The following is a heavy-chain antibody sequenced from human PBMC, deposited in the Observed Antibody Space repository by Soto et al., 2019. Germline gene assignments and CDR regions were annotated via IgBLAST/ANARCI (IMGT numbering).Heavy chain of an antibody. CDR2: IIPIFGTA. CDR3: AGDDCGGGSCYTDSGGMDV. CDR1: GGTFSSYA. D-gene: IGHD2-15*01. Sequence: QVQLVQSGAEVKKPGSSVKVSCKASGGTFSSYAISWVRQAPGQGLEWMGGIIPIFGTANYAQKLQGRVTNTADEATITTYTEPSRRRSEDTAVCYCAGDDCGGGSCYTDSGGMDVWGQGTTVTVSS. V-gene: IGHV1-69*12. J-gene: IGHJ6*02.